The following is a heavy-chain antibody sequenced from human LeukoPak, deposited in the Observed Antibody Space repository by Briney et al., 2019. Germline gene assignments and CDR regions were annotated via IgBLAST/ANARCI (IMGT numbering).Heavy chain of an antibody. D-gene: IGHD3-9*01. Sequence: PSETLSLTCAVYGGSFSGYYWSWIRQPPGKGLEWIGEINHSGSTNYKPSLNSRVTISVDTSKNHFSLKLTSVTAADTAVYYCASSYYDILTGPMSYFDYWGQGTLVTVSS. CDR3: ASSYYDILTGPMSYFDY. CDR2: INHSGST. J-gene: IGHJ4*02. CDR1: GGSFSGYY. V-gene: IGHV4-34*01.